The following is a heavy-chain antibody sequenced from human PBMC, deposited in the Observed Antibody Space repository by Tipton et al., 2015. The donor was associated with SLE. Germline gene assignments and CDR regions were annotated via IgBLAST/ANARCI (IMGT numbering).Heavy chain of an antibody. CDR2: IYYSGST. CDR3: ARGLGSPFDY. Sequence: TLSLTCTVSGGSISSSSYYWGWIRQPPGKGLEWIGSIYYSGSTYYNPSLKSRVTISVDTSKNQFSLNLSSVTAADTAVYYCARGLGSPFDYWGQGTLVTVFS. D-gene: IGHD3-16*01. CDR1: GGSISSSSYY. V-gene: IGHV4-39*07. J-gene: IGHJ4*01.